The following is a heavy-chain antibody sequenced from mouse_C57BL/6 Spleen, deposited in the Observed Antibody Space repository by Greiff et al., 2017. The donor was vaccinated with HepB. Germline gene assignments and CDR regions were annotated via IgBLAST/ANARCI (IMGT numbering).Heavy chain of an antibody. V-gene: IGHV1-64*01. CDR1: GYTFTSYW. D-gene: IGHD1-1*01. CDR3: ARYGPYDDGSSYGYAMDY. CDR2: IHPNSGST. Sequence: QVQLKESGAELVKPGASVKLSCKASGYTFTSYWMHWVKQRPGQGLEWIGMIHPNSGSTNYNEKFKSKATLTVDKSSSTAYMQLSSLTSEDSAVYYCARYGPYDDGSSYGYAMDYWGQGTSVTVSS. J-gene: IGHJ4*01.